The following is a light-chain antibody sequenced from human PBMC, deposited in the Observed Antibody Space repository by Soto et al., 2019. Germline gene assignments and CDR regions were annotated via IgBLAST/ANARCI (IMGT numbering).Light chain of an antibody. Sequence: DIQLTQSPSLLSASVGDRVTITCRASHSFAEGVAWYQQKPGKAPNLLIYDASTLQGGVPSRFSGSGSGTEFTLTVTSLQPEDFATYFCQQYDKYSTFGHGTKVDIK. CDR2: DAS. J-gene: IGKJ1*01. V-gene: IGKV1-5*01. CDR1: HSFAEG. CDR3: QQYDKYST.